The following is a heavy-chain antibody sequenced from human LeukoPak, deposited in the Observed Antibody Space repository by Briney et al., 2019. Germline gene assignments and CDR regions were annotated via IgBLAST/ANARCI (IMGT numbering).Heavy chain of an antibody. Sequence: GGSLRLSCAASGFTFSSHSMNWVRQAPGKGLEWVSSISSSSSYIYYADSVKGRFTISRDNAKNSLYLQMNSLRAEDTAVYYCAKGAGGSYGLYYFDYWGQGALVTVSS. CDR3: AKGAGGSYGLYYFDY. D-gene: IGHD3-10*01. CDR1: GFTFSSHS. CDR2: ISSSSSYI. V-gene: IGHV3-21*01. J-gene: IGHJ4*02.